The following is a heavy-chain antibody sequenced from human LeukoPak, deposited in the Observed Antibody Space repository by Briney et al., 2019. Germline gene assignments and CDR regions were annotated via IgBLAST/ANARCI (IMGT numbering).Heavy chain of an antibody. CDR2: IKSDGSRT. J-gene: IGHJ3*02. CDR1: GLTFSNYW. CDR3: AKGGILDAFDI. D-gene: IGHD2/OR15-2a*01. Sequence: QSGGSLRLSCAASGLTFSNYWMHWVRQAPGKGLVWVSRIKSDGSRTDYADSVKGRFTISRDNAKNTLYLQMNSLRAEDTAVYYCAKGGILDAFDIWGQGTMVTVSS. V-gene: IGHV3-74*01.